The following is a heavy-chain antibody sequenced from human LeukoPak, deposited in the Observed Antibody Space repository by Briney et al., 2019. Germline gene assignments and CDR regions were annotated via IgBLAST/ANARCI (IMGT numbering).Heavy chain of an antibody. CDR3: ARDSRVAVAGLDY. D-gene: IGHD6-19*01. V-gene: IGHV4-31*03. CDR2: IYYSGST. J-gene: IGHJ4*02. CDR1: GGSVNSGTNF. Sequence: SETLSLTCTVSGGSVNSGTNFWSWIRQPPGKALEWIGYIYYSGSTYYNPSLKSRVTISVDTSKNQFSLKLSSVTAADTAVYYCARDSRVAVAGLDYWGQGTLVTVSS.